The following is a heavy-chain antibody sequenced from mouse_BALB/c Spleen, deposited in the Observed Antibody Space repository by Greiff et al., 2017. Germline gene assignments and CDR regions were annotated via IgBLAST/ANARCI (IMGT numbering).Heavy chain of an antibody. CDR2: VSSGGSYT. Sequence: EVMLVESGGGLVKPGGSLKLSCAASGFTFSSYAMSWVRQSPEKRLEWVAEVSSGGSYTYYPDTVTGRFTISRDNAKNTLYLEMSSLRSEDTAMYYCARDERYYGYDVEAMDYWGQGTSVTVSS. D-gene: IGHD2-2*01. J-gene: IGHJ4*01. CDR1: GFTFSSYA. V-gene: IGHV5-9-4*01. CDR3: ARDERYYGYDVEAMDY.